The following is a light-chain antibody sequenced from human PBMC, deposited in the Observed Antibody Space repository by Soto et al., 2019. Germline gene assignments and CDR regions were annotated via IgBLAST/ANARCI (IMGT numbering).Light chain of an antibody. CDR3: QQYYSFPLT. CDR1: QSISNY. CDR2: AAS. V-gene: IGKV1-39*01. J-gene: IGKJ4*01. Sequence: DIQMTQSPSSLSASVGDRVTITCRASQSISNYLNWYQQKPGKAPELLIYAASTLQSGVPSRFSGSGSGTDFTLTISCLQSEDFATYYCQQYYSFPLTFGGGTKVDIK.